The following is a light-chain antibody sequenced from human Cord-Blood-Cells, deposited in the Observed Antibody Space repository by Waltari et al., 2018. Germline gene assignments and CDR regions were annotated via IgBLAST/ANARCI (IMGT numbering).Light chain of an antibody. J-gene: IGLJ2*01. Sequence: SYDLTQLTQVSVSPGQTASITSSGDQVGDKYACWYQKKPGQSPVLLIYQDSKRPSGIPERFSGSNSGNTATLTIGGTQAMDEADYYCQAWDSSTAVFGGGTKLTVL. CDR2: QDS. CDR3: QAWDSSTAV. V-gene: IGLV3-1*01. CDR1: QVGDKY.